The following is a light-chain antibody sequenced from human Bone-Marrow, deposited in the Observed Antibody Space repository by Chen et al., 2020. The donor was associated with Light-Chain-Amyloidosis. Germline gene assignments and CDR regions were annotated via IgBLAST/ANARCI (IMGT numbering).Light chain of an antibody. CDR1: NIGSTS. Sequence: SYVLTQPSSVSVAPGQTATIACGGNNIGSTSVHWYQQTPGQSPLLVVYDDSDRPSGIPERLSGSHSGNTATLTISRSEAGDEAVYYCQVWDRSRDRPVFGGGTKLNVL. CDR3: QVWDRSRDRPV. CDR2: DDS. V-gene: IGLV3-21*02. J-gene: IGLJ3*02.